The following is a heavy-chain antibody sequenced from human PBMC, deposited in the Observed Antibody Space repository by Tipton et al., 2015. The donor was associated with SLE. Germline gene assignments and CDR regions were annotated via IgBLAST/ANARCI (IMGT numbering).Heavy chain of an antibody. J-gene: IGHJ3*02. D-gene: IGHD2-15*01. CDR2: ISWNSGSI. CDR3: ARLVVAARGPAFDI. Sequence: SLRLSCAASGFTFDDYAMHWVRQAPGKGLEWVSGISWNSGSIGYADSVKGRFTISRDNAKNSLYLQMNSLRAEDTAVYYCARLVVAARGPAFDIWGQGTMVTVSS. CDR1: GFTFDDYA. V-gene: IGHV3-9*01.